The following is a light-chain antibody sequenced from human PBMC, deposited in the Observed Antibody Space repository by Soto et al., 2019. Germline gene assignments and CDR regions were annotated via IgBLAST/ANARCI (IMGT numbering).Light chain of an antibody. Sequence: IQMTQSPSSLSAYVGDGVTITCRASQDISSHLAWYQQKPGRAPELLIYSASTLQSGVPSRFSGSGPGTDFTLTISSLQPEDFATYYCQQLSNYPSSFGGGTKVDIK. V-gene: IGKV1-9*01. J-gene: IGKJ4*01. CDR2: SAS. CDR1: QDISSH. CDR3: QQLSNYPSS.